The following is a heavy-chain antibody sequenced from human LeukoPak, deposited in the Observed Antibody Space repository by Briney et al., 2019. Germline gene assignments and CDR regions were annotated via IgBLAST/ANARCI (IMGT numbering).Heavy chain of an antibody. V-gene: IGHV4-61*01. Sequence: SETLSLTCTVSGYSISSGYYWSWIRQPPGKGLEWIGYIYYSGSTNYNPSLKSRVTISVDTSKNQFSLKLSSVTAADTAVYYCARGYSYANYYYYYMDVWGKGTTVTVSS. CDR1: GYSISSGYY. D-gene: IGHD5-18*01. CDR2: IYYSGST. CDR3: ARGYSYANYYYYYMDV. J-gene: IGHJ6*03.